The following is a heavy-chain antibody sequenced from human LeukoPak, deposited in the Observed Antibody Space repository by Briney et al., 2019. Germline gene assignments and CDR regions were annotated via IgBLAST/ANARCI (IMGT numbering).Heavy chain of an antibody. J-gene: IGHJ6*04. V-gene: IGHV3-30*18. CDR1: GFTFSSYG. D-gene: IGHD3-10*01. CDR3: AKDGAYYGSGSYYHYGMDV. Sequence: GRSLRLSCAASGFTFSSYGMHWVRQAPGKGLEWVAVISYDGSNKYYADSVKGRFTISRDSSKNTLYLQMNSLRAEDTAVYYCAKDGAYYGSGSYYHYGMDVWGKGTTVTVSS. CDR2: ISYDGSNK.